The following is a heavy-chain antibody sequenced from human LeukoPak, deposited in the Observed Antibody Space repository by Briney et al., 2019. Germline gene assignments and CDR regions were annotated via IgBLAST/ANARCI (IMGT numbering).Heavy chain of an antibody. CDR3: AKSDCSGGTCYPNIDY. J-gene: IGHJ4*02. CDR1: GFTFSIYA. CDR2: ISGSGGST. V-gene: IGHV3-23*01. D-gene: IGHD2-15*01. Sequence: PGGSLRLSCAASGFTFSIYAMSWVRQAPGKGLEWVSAISGSGGSTYYADSVKGRFTISRDNSKNTLYLQMNSLRAEDTAVYYCAKSDCSGGTCYPNIDYWGQGTLVTVSS.